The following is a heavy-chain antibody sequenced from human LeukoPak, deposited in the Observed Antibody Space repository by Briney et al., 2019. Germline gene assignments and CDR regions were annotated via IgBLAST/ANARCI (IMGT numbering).Heavy chain of an antibody. J-gene: IGHJ3*02. D-gene: IGHD1-7*01. CDR2: IDYSGST. Sequence: TSETQTLMCTVSGGTISRNYGSWIRQPPGKGLEWVAYIDYSGSTNYNPSLKSRLTISVDASKNQFPLKLSSVTAADTAVYYCARDRRRELLHAFDIWGHRKIFSVSS. V-gene: IGHV4-59*01. CDR1: GGTISRNY. CDR3: ARDRRRELLHAFDI.